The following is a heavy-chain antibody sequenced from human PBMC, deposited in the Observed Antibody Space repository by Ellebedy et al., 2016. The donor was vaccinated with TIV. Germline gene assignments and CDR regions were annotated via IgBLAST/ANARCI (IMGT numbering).Heavy chain of an antibody. CDR3: ARDGLQGHNWFDP. CDR2: ISGSGGST. J-gene: IGHJ5*02. Sequence: GESLKISCAASGFTFSSYWMSWVRQAPGKGLEWVSAISGSGGSTYYADSVKGRFTISRDNSKNTLYLQMNSLRAEDTAVYYCARDGLQGHNWFDPWGQGTLVTVSS. CDR1: GFTFSSYW. D-gene: IGHD5-24*01. V-gene: IGHV3-23*01.